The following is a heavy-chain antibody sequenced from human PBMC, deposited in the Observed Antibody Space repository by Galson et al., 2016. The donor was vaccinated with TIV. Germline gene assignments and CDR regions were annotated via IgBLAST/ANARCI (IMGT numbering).Heavy chain of an antibody. CDR1: GYMFASYG. J-gene: IGHJ1*01. Sequence: SCKASGYMFASYGITWVRQAPGQGLEWMGWISGHNGNANCAQRLQDRLSMTTGTSTNTAYMELRSLRSDDTAVYYCARVLRTDWAYFQYWGQGTLVTVSS. CDR3: ARVLRTDWAYFQY. CDR2: ISGHNGNA. V-gene: IGHV1-18*01. D-gene: IGHD3-9*01.